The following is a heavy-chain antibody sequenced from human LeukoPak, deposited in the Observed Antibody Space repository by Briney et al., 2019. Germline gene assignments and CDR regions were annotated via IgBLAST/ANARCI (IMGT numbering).Heavy chain of an antibody. CDR1: GFTFSAHS. CDR2: ISYDGSIK. V-gene: IGHV3-30-3*01. D-gene: IGHD4-17*01. CDR3: ANLEPDYGDYRGAFDI. Sequence: GGSLRLSCAASGFTFSAHSMHWVRQPPGKGLEWVAFISYDGSIKYYADSVKGRFTISRDNSKKTLYLQMNSLRAEDTAVYYCANLEPDYGDYRGAFDIWGQGTMVTVSS. J-gene: IGHJ3*02.